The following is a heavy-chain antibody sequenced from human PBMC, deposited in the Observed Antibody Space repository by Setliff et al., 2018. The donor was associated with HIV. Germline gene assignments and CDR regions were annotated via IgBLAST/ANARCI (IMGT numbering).Heavy chain of an antibody. CDR3: ATLGRQQLVRIVDY. CDR2: VDPEDGET. Sequence: GASVKVSCKASGYTFTDYYMHWVQQAPGKGLEWMGRVDPEDGETIYAEKFQGRVTITADTSTDTAYMELSSLRSEDTAVYYCATLGRQQLVRIVDYWGQGTLVTVSS. J-gene: IGHJ4*02. D-gene: IGHD6-13*01. CDR1: GYTFTDYY. V-gene: IGHV1-69-2*01.